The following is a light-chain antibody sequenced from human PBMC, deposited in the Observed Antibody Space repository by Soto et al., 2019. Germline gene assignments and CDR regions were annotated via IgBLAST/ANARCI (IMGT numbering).Light chain of an antibody. CDR2: EVS. Sequence: PLTQPASVFGSPGQSITISCTGTSSDVGSYNLVSWYQQHPGKTPKLMIYEVSKRPSGVSNRCSGSKSGNTASLTISGLQAEDEADYYCCSYAGSSTYYVFGSGTKHTVL. CDR1: SSDVGSYNL. V-gene: IGLV2-23*02. J-gene: IGLJ1*01. CDR3: CSYAGSSTYYV.